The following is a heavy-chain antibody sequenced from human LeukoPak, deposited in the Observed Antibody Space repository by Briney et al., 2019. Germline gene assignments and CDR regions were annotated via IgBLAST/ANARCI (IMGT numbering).Heavy chain of an antibody. CDR1: GFTFSSYG. CDR2: ISYDGSNK. D-gene: IGHD1-26*01. Sequence: GGSLRLSCAASGFTFSSYGMHWVRQAPGKGLEWVAVISYDGSNKYYADSAKGRFTISRDNSKDTLFLQMNSLRAEDTAVYYCAKDRPNAEGLLSSGSYLLRDFDYWGQGTLVTVSS. V-gene: IGHV3-30*18. J-gene: IGHJ4*02. CDR3: AKDRPNAEGLLSSGSYLLRDFDY.